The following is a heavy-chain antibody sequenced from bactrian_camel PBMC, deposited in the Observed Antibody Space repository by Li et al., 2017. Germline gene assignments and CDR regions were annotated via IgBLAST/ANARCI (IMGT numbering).Heavy chain of an antibody. CDR3: AAKGGTYCSGGLNY. V-gene: IGHV3S1*01. CDR1: GYTYRRYC. J-gene: IGHJ4*01. CDR2: IYTGGGST. Sequence: HVQLVESGGGSVQAGGSLRLSCAASGYTYRRYCMGWFRQAPGKEREGVAVIYTGGGSTYYADSVKGRFTISQDNAKNTLFLQMNSLKPEDTAVYYCAAKGGTYCSGGLNYWGQGTQVTVS. D-gene: IGHD2*01.